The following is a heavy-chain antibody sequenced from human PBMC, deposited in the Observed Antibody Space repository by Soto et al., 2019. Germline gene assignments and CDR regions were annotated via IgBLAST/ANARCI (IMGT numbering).Heavy chain of an antibody. D-gene: IGHD5-18*01. CDR1: GFTFSRYA. CDR2: IGASGSNT. J-gene: IGHJ3*02. Sequence: EVQLLESGGGLVQPGGSLRLSCAASGFTFSRYAMSWVRQAPGKGLEWVSGIGASGSNTYYADYVRGRFTISRDISKNSLYLQMNSLRVDETAVYYCVKDPNGYDVGGFEMLGQGTMVTVSS. CDR3: VKDPNGYDVGGFEM. V-gene: IGHV3-23*01.